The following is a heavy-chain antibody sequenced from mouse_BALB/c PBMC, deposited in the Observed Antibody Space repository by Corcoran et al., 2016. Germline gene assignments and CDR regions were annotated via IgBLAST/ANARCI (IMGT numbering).Heavy chain of an antibody. CDR3: ARRGYGNSSAWFAY. V-gene: IGHV14-3*02. Sequence: EVQLQQSGAELVKPGASVKLSCTASGFNIKDTYMHWVKQRPEQGLEWIGRIDPANGNTKYDPKFQGKATITADTSSNTAYLQLSSLTSEDTAVYYCARRGYGNSSAWFAYWGQGTLVTVSA. J-gene: IGHJ3*01. CDR2: IDPANGNT. CDR1: GFNIKDTY. D-gene: IGHD1-1*01.